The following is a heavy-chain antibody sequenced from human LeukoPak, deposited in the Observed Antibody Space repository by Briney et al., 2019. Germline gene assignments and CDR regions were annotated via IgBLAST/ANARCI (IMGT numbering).Heavy chain of an antibody. V-gene: IGHV4-39*01. D-gene: IGHD3-22*01. CDR1: GGSISSSSYY. CDR3: GRQTYYYDSSGYSYYFDY. CDR2: IYYSGST. J-gene: IGHJ4*02. Sequence: SETLSLTCTVSGGSISSSSYYWGWIRQPPGKGLEWIGSIYYSGSTYYNPSLKSRVTISVDTSNNQFSLKLSSVTAADTAVYYCGRQTYYYDSSGYSYYFDYWGQGTLDTVSS.